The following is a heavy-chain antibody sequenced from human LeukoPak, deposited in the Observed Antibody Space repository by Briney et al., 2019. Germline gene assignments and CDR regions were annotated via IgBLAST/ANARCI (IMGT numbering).Heavy chain of an antibody. D-gene: IGHD3-10*01. CDR3: AKLRDGQYYYNSGKMDY. Sequence: ASVKVSCKASGYTFTSYGISWVRQAPGQGLVWMGWISAYNGNTNYAQKLQGRVIMTTDTSTSTAYMELRSLRSDDTAVYYCAKLRDGQYYYNSGKMDYWGQGTLVTVSS. CDR2: ISAYNGNT. J-gene: IGHJ4*02. CDR1: GYTFTSYG. V-gene: IGHV1-18*01.